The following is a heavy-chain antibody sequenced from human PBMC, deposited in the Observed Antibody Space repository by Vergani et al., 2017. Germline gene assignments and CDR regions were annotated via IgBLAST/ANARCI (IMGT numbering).Heavy chain of an antibody. J-gene: IGHJ6*02. V-gene: IGHV3-48*03. CDR3: ARDLHSVVAGTTGVYYYYYGMDV. D-gene: IGHD1-7*01. CDR2: ISSSGSTI. CDR1: GFTFSSYE. Sequence: VQLVESGGGLVQPGGSLRLSCAASGFTFSSYEMNWVRQAPGKGLEWVSYISSSGSTIYYADSVKGRFTISRDNAKSSLYLQMNSLRAEDTAVYYCARDLHSVVAGTTGVYYYYYGMDVWGQGTTVTVSS.